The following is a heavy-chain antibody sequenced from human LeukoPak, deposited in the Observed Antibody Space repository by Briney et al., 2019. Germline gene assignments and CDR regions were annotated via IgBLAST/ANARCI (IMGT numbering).Heavy chain of an antibody. D-gene: IGHD5-18*01. CDR1: GGSVSSGSYY. Sequence: PSETLSPTCPVSGGSVSSGSYYWSWIRQPPGKGLEWIGYIYYSGSANYNPSLKSRVTISVDTSKNQFSLKMSSVTAADTAVYYCASFEDTAMDHYFDYWGQGTLVTVSS. V-gene: IGHV4-61*01. CDR2: IYYSGSA. J-gene: IGHJ4*02. CDR3: ASFEDTAMDHYFDY.